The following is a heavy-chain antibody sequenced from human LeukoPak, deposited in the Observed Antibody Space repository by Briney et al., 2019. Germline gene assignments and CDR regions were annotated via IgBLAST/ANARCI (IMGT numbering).Heavy chain of an antibody. CDR3: ARGVSSGSDY. Sequence: SETLSLTCTVSGGSISSSYWSWIRQPPGKGLEWIGHIYYSGSTNYNPSLKSRVTISGDTSKNQFSLKLSSVTAADTAVYYCARGVSSGSDYWGQGTLVTVSS. J-gene: IGHJ4*02. CDR2: IYYSGST. D-gene: IGHD3-10*01. CDR1: GGSISSSY. V-gene: IGHV4-59*08.